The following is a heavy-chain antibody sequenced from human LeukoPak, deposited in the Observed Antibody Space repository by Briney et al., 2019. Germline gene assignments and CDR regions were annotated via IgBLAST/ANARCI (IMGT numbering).Heavy chain of an antibody. CDR2: IHNYETTE. Sequence: GGSLTLSCTASGFTFSSFGMHWVRQTPGKGLEWVTFIHNYETTEYYADSVKGRFTISRDNSKNTVYLQMNSLRVEDTAVYYCAKDDPTGRYLWGQGTLVTVSS. V-gene: IGHV3-30*02. CDR3: AKDDPTGRYL. J-gene: IGHJ4*02. D-gene: IGHD1-26*01. CDR1: GFTFSSFG.